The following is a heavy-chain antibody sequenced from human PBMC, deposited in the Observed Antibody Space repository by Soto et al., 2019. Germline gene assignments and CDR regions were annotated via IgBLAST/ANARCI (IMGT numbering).Heavy chain of an antibody. D-gene: IGHD2-2*01. Sequence: SVRVSCKASGGTFSSYAISWVRQAPGQGLEWMGGIIPIFGTANYAQKFQGRVTITADESTSTAYMELSSLRSEDTAVYYCARVVGTSSHDAFDIWGQGTMVTVSS. CDR3: ARVVGTSSHDAFDI. J-gene: IGHJ3*02. CDR1: GGTFSSYA. CDR2: IIPIFGTA. V-gene: IGHV1-69*13.